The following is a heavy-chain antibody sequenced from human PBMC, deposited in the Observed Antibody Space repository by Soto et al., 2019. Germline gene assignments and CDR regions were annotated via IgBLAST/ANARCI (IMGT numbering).Heavy chain of an antibody. D-gene: IGHD2-2*01. CDR2: MYHSGST. CDR3: ARRYGSTLDY. CDR1: GGSISSGGYS. Sequence: SETLSLTCAVSGGSISSGGYSWSWIRQPPGKGLEWIGYMYHSGSTYYNPSLKSRVTISIDRSKNQFSLKLSSVTAADTAVYYRARRYGSTLDYWGQGTLVTVS. V-gene: IGHV4-30-2*01. J-gene: IGHJ4*02.